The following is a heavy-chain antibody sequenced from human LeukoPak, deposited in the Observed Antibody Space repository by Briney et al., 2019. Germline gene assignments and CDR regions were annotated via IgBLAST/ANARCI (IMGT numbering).Heavy chain of an antibody. V-gene: IGHV3-74*01. Sequence: GGSLRLSCAASGFTFSNYWMSWVRQAPGKGLVWVSRINSDGSSTSYADSVKGRFTISRDNAKNTLYLQMNSLRAEVTAVYYCARAGYYYYYYMDVWGKGTTVTVSS. J-gene: IGHJ6*03. CDR2: INSDGSST. CDR3: ARAGYYYYYYMDV. CDR1: GFTFSNYW.